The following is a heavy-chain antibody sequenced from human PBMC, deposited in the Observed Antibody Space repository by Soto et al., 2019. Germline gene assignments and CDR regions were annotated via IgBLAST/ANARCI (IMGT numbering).Heavy chain of an antibody. CDR1: GGTFSSYA. D-gene: IGHD6-19*01. CDR3: ATTAYSSGWADY. Sequence: SVKVSCKASGGTFSSYAISWVRQAPGQGLEWMGGIIPIFGTANYAQKFQGRVTITADESTSTAYMELSSLRSEDTAVYYCATTAYSSGWADYWGQGTPVTVSS. V-gene: IGHV1-69*13. J-gene: IGHJ4*02. CDR2: IIPIFGTA.